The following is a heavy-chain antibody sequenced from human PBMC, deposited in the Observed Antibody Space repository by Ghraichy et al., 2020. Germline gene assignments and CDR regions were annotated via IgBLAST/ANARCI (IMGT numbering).Heavy chain of an antibody. J-gene: IGHJ4*02. CDR3: TRHGDFYGSGPDY. Sequence: GGSLTLSCAASGFTFNVSAMHWVRQASGKGLEWVGRIRSKANNYATAYAASVKGRFTISRDDSKNTAYLQMTTLTTEDTAIYFCTRHGDFYGSGPDYWGQGTLVTVSS. V-gene: IGHV3-73*01. CDR2: IRSKANNYAT. D-gene: IGHD3-10*01. CDR1: GFTFNVSA.